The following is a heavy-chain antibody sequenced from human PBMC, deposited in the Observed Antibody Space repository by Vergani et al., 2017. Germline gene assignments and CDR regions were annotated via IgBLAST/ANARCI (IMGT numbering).Heavy chain of an antibody. J-gene: IGHJ4*02. CDR3: AVLQLCSVPAIDY. V-gene: IGHV4-39*01. CDR1: GGSISSSSYY. D-gene: IGHD5-18*01. CDR2: IYYSGST. Sequence: QLQLQESGPGLVKPSETLSLTCTVSGGSISSSSYYWGWIRQPPGKVLEWIGSIYYSGSTYYNPSLKSRVTISVDTSKNQFSLKLSSVTAADTAVYYCAVLQLCSVPAIDYWGQGTLGTVSS.